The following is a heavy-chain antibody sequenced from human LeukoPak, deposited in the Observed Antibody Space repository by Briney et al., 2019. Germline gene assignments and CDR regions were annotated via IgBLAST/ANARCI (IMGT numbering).Heavy chain of an antibody. CDR1: GFTFSSYG. D-gene: IGHD6-19*01. CDR3: ASTSGWYEPIDY. Sequence: GGALRLSCAASGFTFSSYGMHWVRQAPGKGLEWVAVIWYDGSNKYYADSVEGRFTISRDNSKNTLYLQMNSLRAEDTAVYYCASTSGWYEPIDYWGQPTLPTVSS. CDR2: IWYDGSNK. J-gene: IGHJ4*01. V-gene: IGHV3-33*01.